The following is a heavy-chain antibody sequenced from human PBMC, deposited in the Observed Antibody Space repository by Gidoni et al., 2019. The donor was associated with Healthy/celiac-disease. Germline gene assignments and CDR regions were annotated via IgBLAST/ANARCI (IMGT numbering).Heavy chain of an antibody. CDR3: ARAGVYDYVWGSYRPTPLYFDY. D-gene: IGHD3-16*02. V-gene: IGHV4-34*01. CDR1: GRPFSGYY. J-gene: IGHJ4*02. CDR2: INHSVST. Sequence: VQLQQWGAGLLKPSETLSLPCAVYGRPFSGYYRSWIRQPPGKGLGWIGEINHSVSTNYNPYLKSRATISVDTSKNQCSLKLSSVTAADTAVYYCARAGVYDYVWGSYRPTPLYFDYWGQGTLVTVSS.